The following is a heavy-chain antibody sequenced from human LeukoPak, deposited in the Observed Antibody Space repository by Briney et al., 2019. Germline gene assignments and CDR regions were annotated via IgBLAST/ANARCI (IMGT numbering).Heavy chain of an antibody. CDR1: GDSISSYF. Sequence: SETLSLTCTVSGDSISSYFWTWIRQPAGKGLEWIGYIYYSGSTNYNPSLKSRGTISVDTSKNQFTLKLSSVTAADPAVYHCARAANVDPPIGLDYWGQGTLVTVSS. V-gene: IGHV4-59*01. D-gene: IGHD5-18*01. J-gene: IGHJ4*02. CDR2: IYYSGST. CDR3: ARAANVDPPIGLDY.